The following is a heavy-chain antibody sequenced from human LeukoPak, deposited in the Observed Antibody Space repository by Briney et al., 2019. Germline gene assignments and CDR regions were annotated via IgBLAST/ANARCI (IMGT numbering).Heavy chain of an antibody. CDR1: GGSISSYY. J-gene: IGHJ6*03. CDR2: IYYSGST. CDR3: ARVEAYSSSSGLYYYYMDV. D-gene: IGHD6-6*01. V-gene: IGHV4-59*01. Sequence: PSETLSLTCTVSGGSISSYYWSWIRQPPGKGLEWIGYIYYSGSTNYNPSLESRVTISVDTSKNQFSLKLSSVTAADTAVYYCARVEAYSSSSGLYYYYMDVWGKGTTVTVSS.